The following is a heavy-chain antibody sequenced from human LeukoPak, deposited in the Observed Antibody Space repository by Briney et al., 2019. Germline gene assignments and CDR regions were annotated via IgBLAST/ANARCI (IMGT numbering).Heavy chain of an antibody. CDR1: GYTFTSYD. D-gene: IGHD1-7*01. Sequence: ASVKVSCKASGYTFTSYDINWVRQATGQGLEWMGWMNPNSGNTGYAQKFQGRVTITRNTSISTAYMELSSLRSEDMAVYYCARGGAYRELELRTWGQGTLVTVSS. CDR2: MNPNSGNT. V-gene: IGHV1-8*03. J-gene: IGHJ5*02. CDR3: ARGGAYRELELRT.